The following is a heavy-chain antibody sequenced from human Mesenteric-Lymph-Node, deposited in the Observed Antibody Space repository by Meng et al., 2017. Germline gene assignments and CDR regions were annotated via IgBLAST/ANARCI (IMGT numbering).Heavy chain of an antibody. CDR2: LDPEDGET. Sequence: ASVKVSCKVSGYTFTELSMNWVRQAPGKGLEWMGGLDPEDGETTYAQRFQGRVTMTEDTSTDTAYMELSSLRSEDTAVYYCAIKKDTYYYDSSAPRAFDYWGQGTLVTVSS. J-gene: IGHJ4*02. V-gene: IGHV1-24*01. CDR1: GYTFTELS. CDR3: AIKKDTYYYDSSAPRAFDY. D-gene: IGHD3-22*01.